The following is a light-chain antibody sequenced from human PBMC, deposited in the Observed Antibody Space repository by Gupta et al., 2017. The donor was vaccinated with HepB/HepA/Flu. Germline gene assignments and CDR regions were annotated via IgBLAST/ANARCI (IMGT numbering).Light chain of an antibody. CDR1: SFNIGSTT. Sequence: QSVLTQPPSASGTPGQRVTISCSGSSFNIGSTTVNWYLQLPGTAPKLLIYSNNQRLSGVTDRFSGSKSGTSASLAISGLQSEDEADYYCAAWDDSLNGPGYVFGTGTKVTVL. J-gene: IGLJ1*01. CDR3: AAWDDSLNGPGYV. CDR2: SNN. V-gene: IGLV1-44*01.